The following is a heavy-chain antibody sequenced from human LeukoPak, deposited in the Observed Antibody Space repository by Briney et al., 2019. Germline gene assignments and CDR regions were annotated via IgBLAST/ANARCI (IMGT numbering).Heavy chain of an antibody. J-gene: IGHJ3*02. CDR1: GYSISSGYY. D-gene: IGHD3-22*01. Sequence: SETLSLTCTVSGYSISSGYYWGWIRQPPGKGLEWIGSIYHSGSTNYNPSLKSRVTISVDTSKNQFSLRLTSVTAADTAVYYCARVSRSGYDSRGAFDIWGQGTMVTVSS. CDR2: IYHSGST. CDR3: ARVSRSGYDSRGAFDI. V-gene: IGHV4-38-2*02.